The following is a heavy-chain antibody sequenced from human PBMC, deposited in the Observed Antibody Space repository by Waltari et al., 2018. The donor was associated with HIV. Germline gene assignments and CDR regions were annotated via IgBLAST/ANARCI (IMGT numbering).Heavy chain of an antibody. CDR1: GGSISRYY. Sequence: QVQLEESGPGLVKPSETLSLTCTVSGGSISRYYWSWIRPPAGQGLEWIGRIYTSGSTNYNPSLKSRVTLSVDTSMNQFSLKLSSVTAADTAVYYCARGLRLGELSLYKYAFDIWGQGTMVTVSS. V-gene: IGHV4-4*07. CDR2: IYTSGST. CDR3: ARGLRLGELSLYKYAFDI. J-gene: IGHJ3*02. D-gene: IGHD3-16*02.